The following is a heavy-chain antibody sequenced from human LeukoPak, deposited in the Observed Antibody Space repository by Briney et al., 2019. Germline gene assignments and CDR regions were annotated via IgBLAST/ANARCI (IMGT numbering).Heavy chain of an antibody. CDR3: AKSVAIYFYYGLDV. V-gene: IGHV3-23*01. J-gene: IGHJ6*02. Sequence: PGGSLGLSCAASGFTFSSYAMSWVRQTPGKGLEWVSAISGSGGSTYYADSVKGRFTISRDNSENTLFLQMNSLRAEDTAPYYCAKSVAIYFYYGLDVWGQGTTVAVSS. CDR2: ISGSGGST. CDR1: GFTFSSYA. D-gene: IGHD3-3*01.